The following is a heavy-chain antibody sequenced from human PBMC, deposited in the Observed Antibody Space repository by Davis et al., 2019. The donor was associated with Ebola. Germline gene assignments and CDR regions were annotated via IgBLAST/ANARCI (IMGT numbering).Heavy chain of an antibody. Sequence: GESLKISCAASGFTFSGSAMNWVRQAPGKGLEWVGFIRAKAYRGTTEYAASVKGRFTISRDDSKSIAYLQMNSLKTEDTAVYYCTREYGGGVDYWGQGTLVTVSS. CDR3: TREYGGGVDY. J-gene: IGHJ4*02. CDR1: GFTFSGSA. V-gene: IGHV3-49*04. CDR2: IRAKAYRGTT. D-gene: IGHD3-16*01.